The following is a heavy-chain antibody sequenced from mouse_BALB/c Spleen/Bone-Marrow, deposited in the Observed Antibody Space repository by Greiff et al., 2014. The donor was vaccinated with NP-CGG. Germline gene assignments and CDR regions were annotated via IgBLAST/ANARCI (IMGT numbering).Heavy chain of an antibody. CDR2: IDPETGGT. Sequence: QVQLQQSGAELVRPGASVTLSCEASGYTFTDYEMHWVKQTPVHGLEWIGAIDPETGGTAYNQKFKGKATLTADKSSSTAYMELRSLTFEDSAVYYCTREGYGNSYYFDYWGQGTTLTVSS. V-gene: IGHV1-15*01. D-gene: IGHD2-1*01. CDR1: GYTFTDYE. CDR3: TREGYGNSYYFDY. J-gene: IGHJ2*01.